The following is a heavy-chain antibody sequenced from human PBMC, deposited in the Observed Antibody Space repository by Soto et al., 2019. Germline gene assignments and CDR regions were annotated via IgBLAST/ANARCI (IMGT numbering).Heavy chain of an antibody. CDR2: MNPNSGHT. Sequence: QVQLVQSGAEVKKPGASVKVSCKASGYTFTSHDIKRMRQATGQGLEWMGWMNPNSGHTNYAQKFQGRVTMTRDTSISTAYMELTSLRSEDTAIYYCASDMSTTWGQGTLVIVSS. J-gene: IGHJ5*02. CDR1: GYTFTSHD. CDR3: ASDMSTT. V-gene: IGHV1-8*01. D-gene: IGHD2-2*01.